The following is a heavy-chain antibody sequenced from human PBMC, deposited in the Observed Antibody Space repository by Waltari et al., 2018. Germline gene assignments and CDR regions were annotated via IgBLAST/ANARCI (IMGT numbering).Heavy chain of an antibody. CDR1: GYSISKVYY. J-gene: IGHJ5*02. V-gene: IGHV4-38-2*02. CDR2: IHHSGSP. D-gene: IGHD2-2*03. CDR3: ARQPIEWIPPDWFDP. Sequence: QVRLQQSGPGLVKPSETLSLPCTVSGYSISKVYYWGWIRRPPGKGLEWIGSIHHSGSPYYTPPLTSRVTTSLETSKHQFSLKLTSFAATDTAIYYCARQPIEWIPPDWFDPWGQGTLVPVSS.